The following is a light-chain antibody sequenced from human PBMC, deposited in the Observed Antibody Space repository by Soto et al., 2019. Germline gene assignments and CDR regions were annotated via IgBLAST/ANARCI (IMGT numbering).Light chain of an antibody. CDR3: QQYNSWPRT. Sequence: EIVMTQSPATLSVSPGERATLSCRASQSVSSNLAWYQQKPGQAPRLLIYGASTRATGIPARFSGSGSGTEFTLTISSLRFEDFAVYYCQQYNSWPRTFGQGTKVDI. CDR2: GAS. CDR1: QSVSSN. J-gene: IGKJ1*01. V-gene: IGKV3-15*01.